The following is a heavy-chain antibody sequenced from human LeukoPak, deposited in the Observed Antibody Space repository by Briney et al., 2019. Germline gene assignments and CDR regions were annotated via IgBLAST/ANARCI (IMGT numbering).Heavy chain of an antibody. CDR2: IYSGGST. J-gene: IGHJ6*02. V-gene: IGHV3-53*01. D-gene: IGHD2-2*02. CDR3: ARDDIVVVPAAIPGRFDYYYYYGMDV. CDR1: GFTVSSNY. Sequence: GGSLRPSCAASGFTVSSNYMSWVRQAPGKGLEWVSVIYSGGSTYYADSVKGRFTISRDNSKNTLYLQMNSLRAEDTAVYYCARDDIVVVPAAIPGRFDYYYYYGMDVWGQGTTVTVSS.